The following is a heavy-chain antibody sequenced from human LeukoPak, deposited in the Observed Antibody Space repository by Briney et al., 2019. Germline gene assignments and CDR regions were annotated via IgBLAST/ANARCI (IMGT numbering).Heavy chain of an antibody. CDR1: GGTFSSYA. CDR2: INPNSGGT. D-gene: IGHD2-2*01. J-gene: IGHJ4*02. Sequence: ASVKVSCKASGGTFSSYAISWVRQAPGQGLEWMGWINPNSGGTNYAQKFQGRVTMTRDTSISTAYMELSRLRSDDTAVYYCARDSSGTSSAYWGQGTLVTVSS. CDR3: ARDSSGTSSAY. V-gene: IGHV1-2*02.